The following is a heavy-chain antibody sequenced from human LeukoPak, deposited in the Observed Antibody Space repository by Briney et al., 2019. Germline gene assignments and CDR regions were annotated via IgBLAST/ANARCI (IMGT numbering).Heavy chain of an antibody. CDR1: GYTFTSYD. Sequence: ASVKVSCKASGYTFTSYDINWVRQATGQGLEWMEWMNPNSGNKGYAQKFQGRVTMTRNTSISTAYMELSSLRSEDTAVYYCARTNYDSSGYYVDYWGQGTLVTVSS. J-gene: IGHJ4*02. V-gene: IGHV1-8*01. D-gene: IGHD3-22*01. CDR3: ARTNYDSSGYYVDY. CDR2: MNPNSGNK.